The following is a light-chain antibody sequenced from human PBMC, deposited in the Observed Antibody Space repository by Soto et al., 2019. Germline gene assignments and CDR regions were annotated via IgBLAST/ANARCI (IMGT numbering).Light chain of an antibody. CDR3: QQYGSSSWT. CDR2: GTS. J-gene: IGKJ1*01. Sequence: EIVLTQSPGTLSLSPGEKATLSFRALQSVSSSYLAWYQQKPGQAPRLLIYGTSSRATAIPDGFSGSGSGTDFTLTISRLEPEDFAVYYCQQYGSSSWTFGQGTKV. V-gene: IGKV3-20*01. CDR1: QSVSSSY.